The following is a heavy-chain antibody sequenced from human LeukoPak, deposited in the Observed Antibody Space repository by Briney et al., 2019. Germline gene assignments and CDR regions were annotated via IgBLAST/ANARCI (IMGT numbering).Heavy chain of an antibody. CDR2: INTGGDT. V-gene: IGHV1-3*04. J-gene: IGHJ4*02. CDR3: AREGFGSGTNLEVGYFDY. CDR1: GYTFTSYY. Sequence: ASVSVPCKASGYTFTSYYMHWVRQAPGQGLEWMGWINTGGDTAYSQRFQGRVTIISDTSASTAYMDLSNLRSEDTAVYYCAREGFGSGTNLEVGYFDYWGQGSLVTVSS. D-gene: IGHD3-10*01.